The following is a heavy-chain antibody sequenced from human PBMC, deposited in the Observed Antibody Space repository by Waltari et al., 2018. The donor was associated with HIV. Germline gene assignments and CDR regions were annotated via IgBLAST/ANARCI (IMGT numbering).Heavy chain of an antibody. CDR2: MNPNSGNT. V-gene: IGHV1-8*01. CDR3: ARGIPAGRYETLTGQDY. Sequence: QVQMVQSGAEVKTPGASVKVSCKASGYTLTSYEITRVRQATVQGLEWMGWMNPNSGNTGYAQKVQGRVTMTRNASITTAYMELSSLRSEDTAVYFCARGIPAGRYETLTGQDYWGQGTLVTVSS. CDR1: GYTLTSYE. D-gene: IGHD3-9*01. J-gene: IGHJ4*02.